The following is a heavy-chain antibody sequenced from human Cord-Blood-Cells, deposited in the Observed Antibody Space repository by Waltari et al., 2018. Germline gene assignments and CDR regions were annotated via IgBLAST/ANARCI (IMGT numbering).Heavy chain of an antibody. Sequence: EVQLVESGGGLVQPGGSLRLSCAASGFTFSSYWMSWVRQAPGKGLEGVANIKEDGSEKYEVDSGKGRFTSSRDNAKNSLYLQMNSLRAEDTAVYYCARSYYDSSGYFDYWGQGTLVTVSS. CDR3: ARSYYDSSGYFDY. D-gene: IGHD3-22*01. CDR1: GFTFSSYW. CDR2: IKEDGSEK. J-gene: IGHJ4*02. V-gene: IGHV3-7*01.